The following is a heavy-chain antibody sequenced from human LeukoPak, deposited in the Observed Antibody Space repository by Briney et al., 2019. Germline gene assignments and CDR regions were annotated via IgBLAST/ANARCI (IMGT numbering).Heavy chain of an antibody. CDR1: GFTFSSYS. V-gene: IGHV3-21*01. CDR2: ISSSSSYI. Sequence: PGGSLRLSCAASGFTFSSYSMNWVRQAPGKGLEWVSSISSSSSYIYYADSVKGRFTISRDNAKNSLYLQMSSLRAEDTAVYYCARGSPFTMVRGVIETDYWGQGTLVTVSS. J-gene: IGHJ4*02. D-gene: IGHD3-10*01. CDR3: ARGSPFTMVRGVIETDY.